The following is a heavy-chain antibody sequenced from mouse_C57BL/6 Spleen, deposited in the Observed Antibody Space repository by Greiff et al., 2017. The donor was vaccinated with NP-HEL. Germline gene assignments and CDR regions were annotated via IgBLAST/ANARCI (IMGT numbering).Heavy chain of an antibody. CDR1: GYSFTSYY. V-gene: IGHV1-66*01. D-gene: IGHD1-1*01. CDR3: ARYYGSSPFDY. Sequence: QVQLQQSGPELVKPGASVKISCKASGYSFTSYYIHWVKQRPGQGLEWIGWIYPGSGNTKYNEKFKGKATLTADTSSSTAYMQLSSLTSEDSAVYYCARYYGSSPFDYWGQGTTLTVSS. J-gene: IGHJ2*01. CDR2: IYPGSGNT.